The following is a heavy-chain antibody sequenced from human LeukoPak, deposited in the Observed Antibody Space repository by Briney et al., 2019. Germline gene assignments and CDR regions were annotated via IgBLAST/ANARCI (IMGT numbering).Heavy chain of an antibody. CDR1: GGSFSGYY. V-gene: IGHV4-34*01. CDR3: ATNRPVHLERGYYMDL. CDR2: INHSGST. Sequence: PSETQSLISAVYGGSFSGYYGSWLRQPPGKGLEWIGEINHSGSTNYNPSLKSRVTISVGTSKNQFSLKLSSVAAADTAVYYLATNRPVHLERGYYMDLWGKRTTVTVSS. J-gene: IGHJ6*03. D-gene: IGHD1-1*01.